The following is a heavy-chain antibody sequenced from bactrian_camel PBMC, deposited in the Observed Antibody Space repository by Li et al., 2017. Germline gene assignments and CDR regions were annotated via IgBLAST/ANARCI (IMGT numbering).Heavy chain of an antibody. D-gene: IGHD5*01. V-gene: IGHV3S1*01. CDR3: AQDRPVPDDPSTCATAVTGNRRFGY. J-gene: IGHJ6*01. CDR1: GYTYLSYC. CDR2: IDANGQT. Sequence: HVQLVESGGGSVQAGGSLRLSCVASGYTYLSYCMAWFRQAPGKQREAVATIDANGQTVYAASVEGRFTISRDGAKNTLYLQMSSLKHEDSAMYYCAQDRPVPDDPSTCATAVTGNRRFGYWGQGTQVTVS.